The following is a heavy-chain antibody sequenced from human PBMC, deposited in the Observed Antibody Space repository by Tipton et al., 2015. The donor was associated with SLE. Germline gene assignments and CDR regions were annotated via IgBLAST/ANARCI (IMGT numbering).Heavy chain of an antibody. J-gene: IGHJ4*02. V-gene: IGHV1-2*06. Sequence: QSGAEMKKPGASVKVSCKASGYALTGYFMHWVRQAPGQGLEWMGRINPNIGGINYAQMFRGRVTMTRDTSINTAYLELSSLKSDDTAVYYCARGDYGDYVPFDYWGQGTLVTVSS. CDR1: GYALTGYF. CDR2: INPNIGGI. CDR3: ARGDYGDYVPFDY. D-gene: IGHD4-17*01.